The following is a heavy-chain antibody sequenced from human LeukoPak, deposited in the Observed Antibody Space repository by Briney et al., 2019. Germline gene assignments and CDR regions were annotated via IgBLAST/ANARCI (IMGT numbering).Heavy chain of an antibody. CDR1: GGSFSGYY. J-gene: IGHJ4*02. Sequence: PSETLSLTCAVYGGSFSGYYWSWIRQPPGKGLEWIGEINHSGSTNYNPSLKSRVTISVDTSKNQFSLKLSSVTAADTAGYYCARHRQDVWGSYRYDYWGQGTLVTVSS. D-gene: IGHD3-16*02. V-gene: IGHV4-34*01. CDR3: ARHRQDVWGSYRYDY. CDR2: INHSGST.